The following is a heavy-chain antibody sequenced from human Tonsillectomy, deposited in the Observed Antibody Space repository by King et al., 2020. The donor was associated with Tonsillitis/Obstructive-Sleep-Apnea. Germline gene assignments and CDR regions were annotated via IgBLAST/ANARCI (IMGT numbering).Heavy chain of an antibody. Sequence: QLVQSGGGLVKPGGSLRLSCAASGFTFSTYSMNWVRQAQGKGLQWVSSISSSSSYIYYADSVKGRFTISRDNAKNSLYLQMNSLRAEDTAVYYCARGELSCSSISCYEAYYYYMDVWGKGTTVTVSS. CDR3: ARGELSCSSISCYEAYYYYMDV. CDR1: GFTFSTYS. D-gene: IGHD2-2*01. CDR2: ISSSSSYI. J-gene: IGHJ6*03. V-gene: IGHV3-21*01.